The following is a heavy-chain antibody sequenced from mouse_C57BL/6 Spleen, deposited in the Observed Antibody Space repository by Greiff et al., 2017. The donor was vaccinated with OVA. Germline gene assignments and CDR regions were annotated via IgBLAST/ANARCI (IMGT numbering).Heavy chain of an antibody. Sequence: VQRVESGAELVRPGTSVKVSCKASGYAFTNYLIEWVKQRPGQGLEWIGVINPGSGGTNYNEKFKGKATLTADKSSSTAYMQLSSLTSEDSAVYFCAGGITTVLDYWGQGTTLTVSS. CDR2: INPGSGGT. CDR1: GYAFTNYL. V-gene: IGHV1-54*01. CDR3: AGGITTVLDY. D-gene: IGHD1-1*01. J-gene: IGHJ2*01.